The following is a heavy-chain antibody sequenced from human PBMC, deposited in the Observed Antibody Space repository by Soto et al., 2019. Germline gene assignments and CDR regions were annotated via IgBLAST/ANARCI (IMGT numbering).Heavy chain of an antibody. Sequence: QVQLQQWGAGLLKPSETLSLTCAVYGGPFSGYYWIWLRQPPGKGLEWIGDINDSGSTNYNPSLNSRVTISVETSKTQFSLKLSSVTAADTAVYYCARSRFRGGYNLWGQGNLVTVSS. CDR2: INDSGST. V-gene: IGHV4-34*01. D-gene: IGHD5-12*01. CDR3: ARSRFRGGYNL. CDR1: GGPFSGYY. J-gene: IGHJ4*02.